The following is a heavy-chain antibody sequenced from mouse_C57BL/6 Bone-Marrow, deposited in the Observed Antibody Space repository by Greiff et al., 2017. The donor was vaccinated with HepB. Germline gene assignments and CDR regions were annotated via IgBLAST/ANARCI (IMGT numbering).Heavy chain of an antibody. D-gene: IGHD2-2*01. CDR3: AGHRGGYDWYFDV. J-gene: IGHJ1*03. CDR1: GFTFSDYG. CDR2: ISNLAYSI. V-gene: IGHV5-15*01. Sequence: EVQGVESGGGLVQPGGSLKLSCAASGFTFSDYGMAWVRQAPRKGPEWVAFISNLAYSIYYADTVTGRFTISRENAKNTLYLEMSSLRSEDTAMYYCAGHRGGYDWYFDVWGTGTTVTVSS.